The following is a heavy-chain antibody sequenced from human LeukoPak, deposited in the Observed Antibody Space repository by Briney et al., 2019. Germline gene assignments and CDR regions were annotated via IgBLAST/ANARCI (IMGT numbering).Heavy chain of an antibody. CDR1: GYTFTGYY. D-gene: IGHD3-22*01. J-gene: IGHJ4*02. V-gene: IGHV1-2*06. CDR2: INPDSGVT. Sequence: ASVKVSCKASGYTFTGYYMHWVRQAPGQGLEWLGRINPDSGVTNYAQKFQGRVTMTRDTSISTAYMELSRLTSDDTAVYYCARSTYSSGYQACFDYWGQGTLVTVSS. CDR3: ARSTYSSGYQACFDY.